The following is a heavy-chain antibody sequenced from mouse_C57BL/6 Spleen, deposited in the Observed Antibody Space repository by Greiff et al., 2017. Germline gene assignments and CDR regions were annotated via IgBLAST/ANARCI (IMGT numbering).Heavy chain of an antibody. J-gene: IGHJ4*01. Sequence: EVKLVESGGGLVQPGGSMKLSCAASGFTFSDAWMDWVRQSPEKGLAWVAEIRNKANNHATYYAVSVKGRFTISRDDSKSSVYLQMNSLRAEDTSIYYCTAYYDYDYYYAMDYWGQGTSVTVSS. D-gene: IGHD2-4*01. V-gene: IGHV6-6*01. CDR1: GFTFSDAW. CDR2: IRNKANNHAT. CDR3: TAYYDYDYYYAMDY.